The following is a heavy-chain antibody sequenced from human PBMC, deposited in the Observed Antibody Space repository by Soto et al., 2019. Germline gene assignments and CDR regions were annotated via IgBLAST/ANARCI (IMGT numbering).Heavy chain of an antibody. V-gene: IGHV1-8*01. CDR3: ARDYGGNQRSPYGMDV. Sequence: ASVKVSCKASGYTFTSYDINWVRQATGQGLEWMGWMNPNSGNTGYAQKFQGRVTMTRNTSISTAYMELSSLRSEDTAVYYCARDYGGNQRSPYGMDVWGQGTTVTVSS. D-gene: IGHD4-17*01. CDR2: MNPNSGNT. J-gene: IGHJ6*02. CDR1: GYTFTSYD.